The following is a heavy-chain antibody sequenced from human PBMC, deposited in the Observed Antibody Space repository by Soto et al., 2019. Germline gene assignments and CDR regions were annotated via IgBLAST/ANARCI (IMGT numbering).Heavy chain of an antibody. Sequence: ASVKVSCKASGYTFTSYAMHWVRQAPGQRLEWMGWINAGNGNTKYSQKFQGRVTITRDTSASTAYMELSSLRSEDTAVYYCARVTPRAGPSDYWGQGTLVTVSS. J-gene: IGHJ4*02. V-gene: IGHV1-3*01. CDR3: ARVTPRAGPSDY. CDR1: GYTFTSYA. CDR2: INAGNGNT. D-gene: IGHD4-4*01.